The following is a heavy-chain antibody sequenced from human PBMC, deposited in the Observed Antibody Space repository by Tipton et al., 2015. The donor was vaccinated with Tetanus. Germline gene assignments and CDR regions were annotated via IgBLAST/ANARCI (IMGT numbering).Heavy chain of an antibody. CDR3: ARGVDRAKAGTD. D-gene: IGHD5-18*01. CDR1: GRSFSGYY. Sequence: TLSLTCAVYGRSFSGYYCSWIRQSPGRGLEWIGEIHPSGSTYYNPSFTSRITLSQDTSKNQFSLKLNSVAAADTAVYYCARGVDRAKAGTDWGQGTLVTVSS. V-gene: IGHV4-34*01. CDR2: IHPSGST. J-gene: IGHJ4*02.